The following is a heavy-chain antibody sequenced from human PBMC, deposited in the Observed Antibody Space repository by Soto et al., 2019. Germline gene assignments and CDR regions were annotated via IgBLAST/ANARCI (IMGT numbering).Heavy chain of an antibody. CDR1: GGSTSSYY. J-gene: IGHJ4*02. Sequence: SETLSLTCTVSGGSTSSYYWNWIRQSPGKGLEWIGYISYSVSTNYNPSLKSRVTISVDTSKNQFSLKLSSVTAADTAVYYCARAEIPLEPFDSWGQGNMVTVSA. V-gene: IGHV4-59*01. D-gene: IGHD1-1*01. CDR2: ISYSVST. CDR3: ARAEIPLEPFDS.